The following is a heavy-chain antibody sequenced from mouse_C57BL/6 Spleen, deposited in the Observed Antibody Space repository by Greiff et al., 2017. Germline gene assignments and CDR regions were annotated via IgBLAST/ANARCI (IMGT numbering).Heavy chain of an antibody. V-gene: IGHV1-81*01. Sequence: QVQLQQSGAELARPGASVKLSCKASGYTFTSYGISWVKQRTGQGLEWIGEISPRSGNTYYNEQFKGKDTLTADKSSSTAYMELRSLTSEDSAVYFCARLRDNDGDYWGQGTTLTVSS. J-gene: IGHJ2*01. CDR2: ISPRSGNT. CDR1: GYTFTSYG. CDR3: ARLRDNDGDY. D-gene: IGHD2-4*01.